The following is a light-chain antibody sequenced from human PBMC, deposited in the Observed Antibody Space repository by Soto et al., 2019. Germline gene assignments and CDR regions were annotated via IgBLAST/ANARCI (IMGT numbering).Light chain of an antibody. J-gene: IGKJ1*01. V-gene: IGKV2-28*01. CDR2: LGS. CDR1: QSLLHYNGNNY. Sequence: DIVMTQSPLSLPVTPGEPASISCRSSQSLLHYNGNNYLDWYLQKPGQSPQVLIYLGSNRASGVPDRFSGSGSGTDFTLKISRVEAEDVGVYYCMQPLQSWTFGQGTKVDI. CDR3: MQPLQSWT.